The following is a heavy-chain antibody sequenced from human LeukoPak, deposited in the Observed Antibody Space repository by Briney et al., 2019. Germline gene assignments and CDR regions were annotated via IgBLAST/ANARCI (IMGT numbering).Heavy chain of an antibody. D-gene: IGHD6-19*01. CDR2: ISGDGGDT. CDR3: GKSGSRDWDYFEY. CDR1: GFTFSSYA. J-gene: IGHJ4*02. Sequence: GGSLRLSCAASGFTFSSYAMNGVRQAPGKGLDGVSTISGDGGDTHYADSVRGRFTISRANSKNTLFMQMNSLRAEDTAVYYCGKSGSRDWDYFEYWGQGTLVTASS. V-gene: IGHV3-23*01.